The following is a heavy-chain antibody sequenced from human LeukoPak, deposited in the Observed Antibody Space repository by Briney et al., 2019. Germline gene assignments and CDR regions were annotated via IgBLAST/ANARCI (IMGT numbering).Heavy chain of an antibody. Sequence: GGSLRLSCAASGFTFDDYAMHWVRQAPGKGLEWVSGISWNSGSIGYADSVKGRFTISRDNAKNSLYLQMNSLRAEDTALYYCAKEAPLSYGGFYYYYYGMDVWGQGTTVTVSS. V-gene: IGHV3-9*01. CDR1: GFTFDDYA. J-gene: IGHJ6*02. CDR2: ISWNSGSI. CDR3: AKEAPLSYGGFYYYYYGMDV. D-gene: IGHD5-18*01.